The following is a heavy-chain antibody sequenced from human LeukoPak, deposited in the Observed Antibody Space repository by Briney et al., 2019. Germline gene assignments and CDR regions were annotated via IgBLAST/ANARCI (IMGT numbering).Heavy chain of an antibody. J-gene: IGHJ4*02. Sequence: GGSLRLSCAASGFTVSSNYMSWVRQAPGKGLEWVSVIYSGGSTYYADSVKGRFTVSRDNSKNTLYLQMKSLRAEDTAVYYCARERNLEIAVAGTIFNYWGQGALVTVSS. D-gene: IGHD6-19*01. CDR3: ARERNLEIAVAGTIFNY. CDR2: IYSGGST. V-gene: IGHV3-66*01. CDR1: GFTVSSNY.